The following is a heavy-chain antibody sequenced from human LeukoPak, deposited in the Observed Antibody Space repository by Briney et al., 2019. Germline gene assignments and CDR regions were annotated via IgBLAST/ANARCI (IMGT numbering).Heavy chain of an antibody. CDR2: ISAYNGNT. CDR1: GYTFTSYG. Sequence: ASVKVSCKASGYTFTSYGISWVRQAPGQGLGWMGWISAYNGNTNYAQKLQGRVTMTTDTSTSTAYMELRSLRSDDTAVYYCARESVYYYGSGSYPRPYYYGMDVWGQGTTVTVSS. D-gene: IGHD3-10*01. V-gene: IGHV1-18*01. CDR3: ARESVYYYGSGSYPRPYYYGMDV. J-gene: IGHJ6*02.